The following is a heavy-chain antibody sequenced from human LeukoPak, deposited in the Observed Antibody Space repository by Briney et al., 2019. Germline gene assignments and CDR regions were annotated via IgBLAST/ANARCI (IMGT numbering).Heavy chain of an antibody. CDR3: ATRYSGSFGAFDI. Sequence: SETLSLTCTVSGGSISSYYWSWIRQPPGKGLEWIGSIYYSGSTNYNPSLKSRVTMSVDTSKNQFSLKLSSVTAADTAVYYCATRYSGSFGAFDIWGQGTMVTVSS. CDR1: GGSISSYY. D-gene: IGHD1-26*01. CDR2: IYYSGST. V-gene: IGHV4-59*12. J-gene: IGHJ3*02.